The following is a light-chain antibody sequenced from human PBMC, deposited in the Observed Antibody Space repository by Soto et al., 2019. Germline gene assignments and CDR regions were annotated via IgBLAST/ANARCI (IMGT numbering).Light chain of an antibody. J-gene: IGKJ1*01. CDR3: KQYNRYWT. Sequence: DIQVTQSPSTLSASIGDRVTITCRASQSISTRLAWFQQKPGRAPKLLIYQASSLESLVPSRFSGSGSGTQFTLTISSLQPEDFATYYCKQYNRYWTFGQGTKV. CDR2: QAS. CDR1: QSISTR. V-gene: IGKV1-5*03.